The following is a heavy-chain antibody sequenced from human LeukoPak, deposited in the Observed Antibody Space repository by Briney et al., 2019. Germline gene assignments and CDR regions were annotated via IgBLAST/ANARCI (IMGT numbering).Heavy chain of an antibody. J-gene: IGHJ4*02. D-gene: IGHD3-22*01. CDR3: ARDKAYKIVVADVDY. CDR1: GFTFSGYV. V-gene: IGHV3-30*04. CDR2: ISKDGKNK. Sequence: GGSLRLSCAASGFTFSGYVMHWVRQAPGKGLEWVAAISKDGKNKYYGDSVKGRFTISRDNSQHTLFLQMNSLRVEDTAVYYCARDKAYKIVVADVDYWGQGTLVTVSS.